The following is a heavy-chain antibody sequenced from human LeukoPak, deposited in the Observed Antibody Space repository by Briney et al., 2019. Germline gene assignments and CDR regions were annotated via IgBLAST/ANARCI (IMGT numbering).Heavy chain of an antibody. CDR1: EFSFSTSW. V-gene: IGHV3-7*05. CDR3: ARDSAYNAFDY. Sequence: GGSLRLSRAASEFSFSTSWMTWVRQAPGKGLEWVANIKEDGSVKNYVDSVKGRFTISRDNAKNSLYLQMNSLRADDTAVYYCARDSAYNAFDYWGQGTLVTVSS. D-gene: IGHD5-12*01. J-gene: IGHJ4*02. CDR2: IKEDGSVK.